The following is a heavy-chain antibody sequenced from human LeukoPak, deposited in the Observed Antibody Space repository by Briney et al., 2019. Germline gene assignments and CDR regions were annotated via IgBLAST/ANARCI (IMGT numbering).Heavy chain of an antibody. D-gene: IGHD2-15*01. Sequence: EGSLRLSCAASGFTFSSYGMHWVRQAPGKGLEWVAVISYDGSNKYYADSVKGRFTISRDNSKDTLYLQMNSLRAEDTAVYYCAKGGVAAIFDYWGQGTLVTVSS. CDR1: GFTFSSYG. CDR3: AKGGVAAIFDY. J-gene: IGHJ4*02. V-gene: IGHV3-30*18. CDR2: ISYDGSNK.